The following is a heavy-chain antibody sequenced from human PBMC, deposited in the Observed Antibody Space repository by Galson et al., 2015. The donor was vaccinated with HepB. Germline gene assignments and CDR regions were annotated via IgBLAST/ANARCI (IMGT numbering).Heavy chain of an antibody. V-gene: IGHV1-69*04. Sequence: SVKVSCKASGGTFSNYAVNWVRQAPGQGLEWMGRIIPFVGVTNYAQQFQGRVTFSADTSTSTAYMELNTLRFEDTAGYYCARDSKGLATNHWGQGTLVTVSS. CDR2: IIPFVGVT. J-gene: IGHJ5*02. CDR3: ARDSKGLATNH. D-gene: IGHD3/OR15-3a*01. CDR1: GGTFSNYA.